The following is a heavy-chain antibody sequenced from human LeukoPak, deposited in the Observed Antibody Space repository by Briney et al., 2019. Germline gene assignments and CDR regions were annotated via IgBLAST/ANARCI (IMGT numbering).Heavy chain of an antibody. V-gene: IGHV3-48*01. Sequence: GGSLRLSCAASGFTFXXXXXXWVRLTPXXXXXXVSSIXSXGXNXDXXXXXXXXXTTSRDNSKNTLYLQMNSLRAEDTAVYYCARTRYNSGGGNYWGQGTRVTVSP. D-gene: IGHD6-19*01. CDR1: GFTFXXXX. CDR3: ARTRYNSGGGNY. CDR2: IXSXGXNX. J-gene: IGHJ4*02.